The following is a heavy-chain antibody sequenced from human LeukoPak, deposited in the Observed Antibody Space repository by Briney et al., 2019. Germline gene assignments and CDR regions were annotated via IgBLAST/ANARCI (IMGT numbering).Heavy chain of an antibody. D-gene: IGHD3-10*01. V-gene: IGHV4-39*07. CDR1: GGSISSSSYY. CDR2: IYHSGST. CDR3: AREYGSGSYSLFY. Sequence: SETLSLTCTVSGGSISSSSYYWGWIRQPPGKGLEWIGSIYHSGSTYYNPSLKSRVTISVDTSKNQFSLKLSSVTAADTAVYYCAREYGSGSYSLFYWGQGTLVTVSS. J-gene: IGHJ4*02.